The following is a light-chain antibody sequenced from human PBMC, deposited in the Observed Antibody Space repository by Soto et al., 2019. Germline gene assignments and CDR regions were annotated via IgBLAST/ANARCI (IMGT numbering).Light chain of an antibody. V-gene: IGLV2-14*01. CDR3: TTYTRSTTL. CDR1: SGDLGGYNS. Sequence: QSALTQPASVSGSPGQSITISCTATSGDLGGYNSVSWYQHHPGKAPRVILYEVSNRPSGVSNRFSSSKSGNTASLTISGLQSEDDDDYYCTTYTRSTTLFGGGTQLTVL. CDR2: EVS. J-gene: IGLJ2*01.